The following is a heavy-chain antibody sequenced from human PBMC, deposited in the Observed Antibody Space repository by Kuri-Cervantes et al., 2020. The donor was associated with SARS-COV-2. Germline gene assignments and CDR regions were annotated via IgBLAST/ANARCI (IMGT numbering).Heavy chain of an antibody. CDR1: GGSFSGYY. V-gene: IGHV4-34*01. CDR2: INHSGST. D-gene: IGHD6-19*01. Sequence: SQTLSLTRAVYGGSFSGYYWSWGRQPPGKGVGWSGEINHSGSTNSNPSLKSRVTISVDTSKNQFSLKLSSVTAADTAVYYCARGRGTYSSGWYPFDYWGQGTLVTVSS. CDR3: ARGRGTYSSGWYPFDY. J-gene: IGHJ4*02.